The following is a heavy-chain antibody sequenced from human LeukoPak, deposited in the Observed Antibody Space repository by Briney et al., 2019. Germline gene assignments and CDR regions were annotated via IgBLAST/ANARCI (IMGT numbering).Heavy chain of an antibody. V-gene: IGHV3-53*05. CDR1: GFTVSSNY. D-gene: IGHD6-13*01. Sequence: SGGSLRLSCAASGFTVSSNYMSWVRQAPGKGLEWVSVLYSGGTTFYADSVRGRFTISRDNSKNTLYLQMNSLRPDDTAVYYCASPSPGGGAAGLFDYWGQGTLVTVSS. CDR3: ASPSPGGGAAGLFDY. J-gene: IGHJ4*02. CDR2: LYSGGTT.